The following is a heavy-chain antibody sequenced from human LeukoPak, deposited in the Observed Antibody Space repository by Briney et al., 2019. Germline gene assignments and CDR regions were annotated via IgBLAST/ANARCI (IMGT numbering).Heavy chain of an antibody. CDR2: ISWNSGSI. J-gene: IGHJ4*02. CDR3: AKDSDPTVTRQFDY. V-gene: IGHV3-9*01. CDR1: GFTFDDYA. Sequence: PGGSLRLSCAASGFTFDDYAMHWVRQAPGEGLEWVSGISWNSGSIGYADSVKGRFTISRDNAKNSLYLQMNSLRAEDTALYYCAKDSDPTVTRQFDYWGQGTLVTVSS. D-gene: IGHD4-17*01.